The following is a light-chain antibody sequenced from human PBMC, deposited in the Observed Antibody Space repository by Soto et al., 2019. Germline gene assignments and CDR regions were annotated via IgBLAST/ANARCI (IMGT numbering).Light chain of an antibody. V-gene: IGKV3-15*01. CDR2: GAS. Sequence: EIVMTQSPATLFVSPGERATLSCRASQSVSSNLAWYQQKPGQAPRLLIYGASTRATGIPARFSGSGYGTEFTLTISSLQSEDFAVYYCKQYNNWPRSFGGETKVDIK. J-gene: IGKJ4*01. CDR3: KQYNNWPRS. CDR1: QSVSSN.